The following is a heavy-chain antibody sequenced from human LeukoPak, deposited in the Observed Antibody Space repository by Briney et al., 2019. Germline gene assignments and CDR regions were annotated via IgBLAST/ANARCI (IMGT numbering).Heavy chain of an antibody. D-gene: IGHD3-10*01. J-gene: IGHJ4*02. CDR2: IRYDGSNK. CDR3: AKDRGPEGSYPGY. CDR1: GFTFSSYG. V-gene: IGHV3-30*02. Sequence: GGSLRLSCAASGFTFSSYGMHWVRQAPGKGLEWVAFIRYDGSNKYYADSVKGRFTISRDNSKNTLYLQMNSLRAEDTAVYYCAKDRGPEGSYPGYWGQGTLVTVSS.